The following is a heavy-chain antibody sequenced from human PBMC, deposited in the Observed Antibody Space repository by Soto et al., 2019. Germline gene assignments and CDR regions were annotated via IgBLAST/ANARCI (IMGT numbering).Heavy chain of an antibody. CDR1: GGSISSYY. CDR3: ARVTRYCSSTSCQGKMDV. V-gene: IGHV4-4*07. D-gene: IGHD2-2*01. Sequence: QVQLQESGPGLVKPSETLSLTCTVSGGSISSYYWSWIGQPAGKGLEWIGRIYTSGSTNYNPSLKSRVTMSVDTSKNQFSLKLSSVTAADTAVYYCARVTRYCSSTSCQGKMDVWGQGTTVTVSS. CDR2: IYTSGST. J-gene: IGHJ6*02.